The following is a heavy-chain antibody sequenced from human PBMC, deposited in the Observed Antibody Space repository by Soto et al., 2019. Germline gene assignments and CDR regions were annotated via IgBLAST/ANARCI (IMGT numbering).Heavy chain of an antibody. Sequence: ASVKVSCKASGYTFTSYYMHWVRQAPGQGLEWMGIINPSGGSTSYAQKFQGRVTMTRDTSTSTVYMELSSLRSEDTAVYYCAREVGETYCGGDCYSAFDYWGQGTLV. CDR3: AREVGETYCGGDCYSAFDY. V-gene: IGHV1-46*03. J-gene: IGHJ4*02. CDR1: GYTFTSYY. D-gene: IGHD2-21*02. CDR2: INPSGGST.